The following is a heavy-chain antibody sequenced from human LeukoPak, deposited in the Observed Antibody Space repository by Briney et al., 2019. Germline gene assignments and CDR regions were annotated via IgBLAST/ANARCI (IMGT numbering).Heavy chain of an antibody. Sequence: PRRSLRLSCATSGFIFSRYPTSWVRHAPRKGLEWVSGISGSAENTYCADSVKGRFSLSRDNSRNTVHLQMNSLSPEDTAVYYCASQRGGFWGQGTLVTVSS. J-gene: IGHJ4*02. V-gene: IGHV3-23*01. CDR1: GFIFSRYP. D-gene: IGHD3-10*01. CDR3: ASQRGGF. CDR2: ISGSAENT.